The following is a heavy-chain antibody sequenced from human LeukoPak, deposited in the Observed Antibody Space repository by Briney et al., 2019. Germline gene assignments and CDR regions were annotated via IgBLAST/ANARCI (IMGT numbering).Heavy chain of an antibody. V-gene: IGHV3-23*01. Sequence: GGSLRLSCAASGFTYSSYVMSWVRQAPGKGLEWVSSISGSSSSRYYAASEKGRFTISRDNTKNTLYLQMNSLTADATAVYYCAEEVGATYPTFDYWGQGTLVTVSS. CDR3: AEEVGATYPTFDY. D-gene: IGHD1-26*01. CDR2: ISGSSSSR. CDR1: GFTYSSYV. J-gene: IGHJ4*02.